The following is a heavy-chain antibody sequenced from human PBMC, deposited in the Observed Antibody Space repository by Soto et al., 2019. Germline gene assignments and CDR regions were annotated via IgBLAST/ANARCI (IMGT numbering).Heavy chain of an antibody. V-gene: IGHV4-34*01. D-gene: IGHD3-22*01. CDR2: INHSGST. CDR3: ARKLVSHMIVVVTTGFDP. CDR1: GGSFSGYY. Sequence: SETLSLTCAVYGGSFSGYYWSWIRQPPGKGLEWIGEINHSGSTNYNPSLKSRVTISVDTSKNQFSLKLSSVTAADTAVYYCARKLVSHMIVVVTTGFDPWGQGTLVTVSS. J-gene: IGHJ5*02.